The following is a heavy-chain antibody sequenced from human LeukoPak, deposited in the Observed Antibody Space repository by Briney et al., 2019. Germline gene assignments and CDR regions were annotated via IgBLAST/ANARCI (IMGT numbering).Heavy chain of an antibody. Sequence: GGSLRLSCAASGFTVSSNYMSWVRQAPGKGLEWVSVIYSGGSTYYADSVKGRSTISRDNSKNTLYLQMNSLRAEDTAVYYCARHGGSGAYTHFDYWGQGTLVTVSS. CDR3: ARHGGSGAYTHFDY. J-gene: IGHJ4*02. V-gene: IGHV3-53*05. CDR2: IYSGGST. CDR1: GFTVSSNY. D-gene: IGHD2-15*01.